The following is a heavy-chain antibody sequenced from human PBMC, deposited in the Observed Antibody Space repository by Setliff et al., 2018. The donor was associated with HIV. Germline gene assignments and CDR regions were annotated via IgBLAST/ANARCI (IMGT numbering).Heavy chain of an antibody. CDR3: ARVLFRQSGSYEHNYFDY. CDR1: GGSFSSYS. Sequence: SETLSLTCTVSGGSFSSYSWSWLRQPPGKGLEWIGYIYDSGNIHYNPSLKGRVTISVDMSEDQFSLNLSSMTAADTAVYYCARVLFRQSGSYEHNYFDYWGQGTLVTVS. D-gene: IGHD3-10*01. V-gene: IGHV4-59*01. CDR2: IYDSGNI. J-gene: IGHJ4*02.